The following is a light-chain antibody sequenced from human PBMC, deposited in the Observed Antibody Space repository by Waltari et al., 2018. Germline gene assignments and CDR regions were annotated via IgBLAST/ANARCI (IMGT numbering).Light chain of an antibody. V-gene: IGKV3-20*01. CDR2: GAS. CDR3: QHYVRLPAT. J-gene: IGKJ1*01. CDR1: QSVSRA. Sequence: ELVLTQSPGSLSSSPGERVTPSGRASQSVSRALAWYQQKPGQAPRLLIFGASNRATGIPDRFSGSGSETDFSLTISRLEPEDFAVYYCQHYVRLPATFGRGTKVEIK.